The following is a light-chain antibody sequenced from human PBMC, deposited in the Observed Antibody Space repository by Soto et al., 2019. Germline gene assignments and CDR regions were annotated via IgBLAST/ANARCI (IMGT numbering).Light chain of an antibody. CDR2: EVT. CDR3: TSSERSNKLL. Sequence: QSVLTQPPSASGSPGQSVTISCTGTSSDVGRYDYVSWYQQHPGKAPKLLIYEVTKRPFGVPDRFSGSKAGNTASLIVSGLQAEDEADYFCTSSERSNKLLFGGGTKLTVL. CDR1: SSDVGRYDY. J-gene: IGLJ2*01. V-gene: IGLV2-8*01.